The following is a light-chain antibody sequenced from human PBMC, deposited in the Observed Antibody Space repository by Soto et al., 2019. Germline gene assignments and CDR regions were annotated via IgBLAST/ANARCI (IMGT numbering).Light chain of an antibody. CDR1: QSVSSSY. CDR3: QQYGTSQG. CDR2: GAS. Sequence: IDWTEAPGSLCLSPGERATLSCRASQSVSSSYLAWYQQKPGQAPRLLIYGASSRATGIPDRFCGSGSGTDFTLTISRLEPEDFAVYSCQQYGTSQGFGGGTKV. J-gene: IGKJ4*02. V-gene: IGKV3-20*01.